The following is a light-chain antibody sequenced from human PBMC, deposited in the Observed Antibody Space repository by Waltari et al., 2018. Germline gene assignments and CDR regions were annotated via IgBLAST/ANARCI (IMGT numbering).Light chain of an antibody. CDR1: RSNIGAGYD. V-gene: IGLV1-40*01. J-gene: IGLJ2*01. Sequence: QSGLTQPPSVSGAPGQRVTLSCTGSRSNIGAGYDVHWYQLLPGTAPPLLVYGNSNRPSGVPDRFSGSKSGTSASLAITGLQAEDEADYYCQSYDSSLSGSIFGGGTKLTVL. CDR3: QSYDSSLSGSI. CDR2: GNS.